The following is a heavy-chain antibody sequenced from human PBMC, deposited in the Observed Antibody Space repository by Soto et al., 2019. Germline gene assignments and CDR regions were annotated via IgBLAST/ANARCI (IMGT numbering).Heavy chain of an antibody. J-gene: IGHJ4*02. CDR3: ASSAYSKNGY. V-gene: IGHV3-7*01. D-gene: IGHD4-4*01. Sequence: GGSLRLSCAASGFTFSSYWMSWVRQAPGKGLEWVANIKPDGSEKYYVDSVKGRFTISRDNAKNSLYLQTNSLRAEDTAVYFCASSAYSKNGYWGQGTLVTVSS. CDR1: GFTFSSYW. CDR2: IKPDGSEK.